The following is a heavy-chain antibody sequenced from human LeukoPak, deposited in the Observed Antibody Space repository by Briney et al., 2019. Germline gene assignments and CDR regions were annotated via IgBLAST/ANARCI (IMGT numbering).Heavy chain of an antibody. J-gene: IGHJ4*02. D-gene: IGHD3-22*01. Sequence: ASVKVSCKASGYTFTSYDINWVRQATGQGLEWMGWMNPNSGNTGYAQKFQGRVTMTRNTSISTAYMELSSLRSEDTAVYYCARVYDSSGHFPRAFDYWGQGTLVTVSS. CDR3: ARVYDSSGHFPRAFDY. CDR1: GYTFTSYD. CDR2: MNPNSGNT. V-gene: IGHV1-8*01.